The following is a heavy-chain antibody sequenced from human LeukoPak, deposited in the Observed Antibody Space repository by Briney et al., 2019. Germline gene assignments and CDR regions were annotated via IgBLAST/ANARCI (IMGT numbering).Heavy chain of an antibody. D-gene: IGHD6-19*01. CDR1: GYTFTGYY. J-gene: IGHJ1*01. CDR2: IHPNSGGT. Sequence: ATVKVSCKASGYTFTGYYLHWVRQAPGQGLEWMGWIHPNSGGTNYAQKFQGRVTMTRDTSISTAYMELSSLRSDDTAVYFCARLASVPGWGKGTLVTASS. CDR3: ARLASVPG. V-gene: IGHV1-2*02.